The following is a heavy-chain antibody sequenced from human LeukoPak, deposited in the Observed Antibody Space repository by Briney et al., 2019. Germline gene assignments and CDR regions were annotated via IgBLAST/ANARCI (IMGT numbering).Heavy chain of an antibody. CDR1: GFTFSSYS. J-gene: IGHJ4*02. CDR3: APDPFDS. V-gene: IGHV3-23*01. CDR2: IIGSGGNT. Sequence: PGGSLRLSCAASGFTFSSYSMNWVRQAPGKGLEWVSAIIGSGGNTYYADSVKGRFTISRDNSKNTLYLQMNSLRAEDTAVYYCAPDPFDSWGQGTLVTVSS.